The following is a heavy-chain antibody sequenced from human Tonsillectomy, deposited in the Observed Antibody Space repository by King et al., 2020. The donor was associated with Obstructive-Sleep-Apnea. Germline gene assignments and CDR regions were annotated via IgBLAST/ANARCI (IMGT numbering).Heavy chain of an antibody. Sequence: QLQESGPGLVKPSETLSLTCTVSGGSISSYSWSWIGQPPGKGREWIGYIYYSGSTNYNPSLKSRVSISVDTSKNQFSLKLSSVTAADTAVYYCARISTRKSGFPLDYWGQGTLVTVSS. J-gene: IGHJ4*02. V-gene: IGHV4-59*08. CDR3: ARISTRKSGFPLDY. CDR2: IYYSGST. D-gene: IGHD3-22*01. CDR1: GGSISSYS.